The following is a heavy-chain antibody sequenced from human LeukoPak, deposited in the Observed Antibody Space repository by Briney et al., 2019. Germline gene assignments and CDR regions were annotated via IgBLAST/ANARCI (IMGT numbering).Heavy chain of an antibody. CDR2: ISATGIRT. CDR3: LLTYCGDCYRVWDY. CDR1: GFTFNNYA. Sequence: GGSLRLSCAASGFTFNNYAMSWVRQAPGKGLQWVSAISATGIRTYYADSVKGRFTISRDNSKNTLYLQMNSLRAEDTAVYYCLLTYCGDCYRVWDYWGQGTLVTVSS. D-gene: IGHD2-21*02. J-gene: IGHJ4*02. V-gene: IGHV3-23*01.